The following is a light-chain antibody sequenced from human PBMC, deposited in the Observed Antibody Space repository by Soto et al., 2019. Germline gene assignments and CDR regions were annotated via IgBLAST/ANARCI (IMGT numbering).Light chain of an antibody. CDR1: TIGAHSF. CDR2: DVS. Sequence: QSVLTQPRSLSGSPGQSVTISCTGPTIGAHSFVSWYQDRPDKVPKLLIYDVSQRPSGIPDHFSGSRSANTASLTISGLQADDAAAYYCCSYTGNKVFVFGTGTKVTVL. V-gene: IGLV2-11*01. CDR3: CSYTGNKVFV. J-gene: IGLJ1*01.